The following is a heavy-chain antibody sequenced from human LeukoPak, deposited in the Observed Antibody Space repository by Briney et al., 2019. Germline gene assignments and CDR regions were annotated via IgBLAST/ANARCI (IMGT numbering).Heavy chain of an antibody. Sequence: GGSLRLSCAASGFTFSSNSMSWVRQAPGKGLEWVSFIYSDNTHYSDSVKGRFTISRDNSKNTLYLQMNSLRAEDTAVYYCARDLMGIAYRGAFYYWGQGTLVTVSS. CDR2: IYSDNT. J-gene: IGHJ4*02. V-gene: IGHV3-53*01. D-gene: IGHD6-13*01. CDR3: ARDLMGIAYRGAFYY. CDR1: GFTFSSNS.